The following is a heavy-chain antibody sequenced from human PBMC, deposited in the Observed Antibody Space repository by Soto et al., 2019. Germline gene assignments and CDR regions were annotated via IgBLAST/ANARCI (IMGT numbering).Heavy chain of an antibody. J-gene: IGHJ4*01. V-gene: IGHV3-23*01. Sequence: GGSLRLSCAASGFTFATYAMSWVRQAPGKGLEWVSAISATGISTHYADSVKGRVTISRDNSANTLSLEMSSLTAEDTAVYYCARDKDTSSWSGFDFWGHGTLVTVSS. CDR3: ARDKDTSSWSGFDF. D-gene: IGHD3-3*01. CDR2: ISATGIST. CDR1: GFTFATYA.